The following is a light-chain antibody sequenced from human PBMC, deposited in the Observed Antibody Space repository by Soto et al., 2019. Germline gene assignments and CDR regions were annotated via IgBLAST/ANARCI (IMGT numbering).Light chain of an antibody. V-gene: IGLV2-14*01. Sequence: QSVLTQPASVSGSPGQSITISCTGSSSDVGGHNYVSWYQQHPGKAPKLMIYEVTKRPSGVSNRFSGSKSGNTASLTISGLQAEDEADYYCCSYTFTSTLYVFGTGTQLTVL. J-gene: IGLJ1*01. CDR1: SSDVGGHNY. CDR2: EVT. CDR3: CSYTFTSTLYV.